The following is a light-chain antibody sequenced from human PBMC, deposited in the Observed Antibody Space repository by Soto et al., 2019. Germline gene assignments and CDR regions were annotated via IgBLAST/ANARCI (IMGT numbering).Light chain of an antibody. J-gene: IGKJ4*01. Sequence: ETVMTQSPAILYVSPGERATLSCRASQSVSTNLAWYQQKPDQAPRLLSYDISLMGTGIPTRFSGSGSGTEFTLTISSLQSEDFAVYYCQQYNSWPLTFGGGTKVEFK. CDR2: DIS. V-gene: IGKV3D-15*01. CDR3: QQYNSWPLT. CDR1: QSVSTN.